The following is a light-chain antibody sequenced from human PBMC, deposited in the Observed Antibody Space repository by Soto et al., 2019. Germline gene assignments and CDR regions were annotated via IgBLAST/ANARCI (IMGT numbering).Light chain of an antibody. CDR1: QSVSSN. J-gene: IGKJ1*01. Sequence: EIVMTQSPATLSVSPGERATLSCRASQSVSSNLAWYQQKPGQAHRLLIYGASTRATGIPARFSGSGSGTEVTLTISSLQSEDFAFYYCQQYKNWPPWTFGQGTKVEIK. V-gene: IGKV3-15*01. CDR3: QQYKNWPPWT. CDR2: GAS.